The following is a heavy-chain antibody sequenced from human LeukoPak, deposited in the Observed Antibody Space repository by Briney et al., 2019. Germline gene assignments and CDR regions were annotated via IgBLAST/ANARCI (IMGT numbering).Heavy chain of an antibody. V-gene: IGHV3-53*01. Sequence: GGSLRLSCAASGFTVSSNYMSWVRQAPGKGLEWVSVIYSGGSTYYADSVKGRFTISRDNSKNTLYLQMNSLRAEDTAVYYCARVTLTGTTGGYFDYWGQGTLVTVSS. D-gene: IGHD1-7*01. CDR3: ARVTLTGTTGGYFDY. J-gene: IGHJ4*02. CDR2: IYSGGST. CDR1: GFTVSSNY.